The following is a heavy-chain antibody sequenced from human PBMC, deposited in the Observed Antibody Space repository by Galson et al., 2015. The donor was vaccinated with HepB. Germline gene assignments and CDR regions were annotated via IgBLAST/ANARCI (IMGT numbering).Heavy chain of an antibody. Sequence: SLRLSCAASGFTFSYYNMAWVRQPPGKGMEWVSVIQSSGRCTYYADSVKGRFTISRDNAKNSLFLQMNTLGAEDMAVYYCARDQFYSMDVWGQGTTVTVSS. CDR1: GFTFSYYN. CDR3: ARDQFYSMDV. V-gene: IGHV3-21*05. J-gene: IGHJ6*03. CDR2: IQSSGRCT.